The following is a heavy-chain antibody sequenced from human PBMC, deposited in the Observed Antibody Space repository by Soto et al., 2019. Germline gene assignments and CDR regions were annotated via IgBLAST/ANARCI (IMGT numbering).Heavy chain of an antibody. CDR1: GFTFSSYS. V-gene: IGHV3-21*01. Sequence: GGSLRLSCAASGFTFSSYSMNWVRQAPGKGLEWVSSISSSSSYIYYADSVKGRFTISRDNAKNSLYLQMNSLRAEDTAVYYFARVNEYDYVWGPWYFDLWGPGTLVTVSS. J-gene: IGHJ2*01. CDR3: ARVNEYDYVWGPWYFDL. CDR2: ISSSSSYI. D-gene: IGHD3-16*01.